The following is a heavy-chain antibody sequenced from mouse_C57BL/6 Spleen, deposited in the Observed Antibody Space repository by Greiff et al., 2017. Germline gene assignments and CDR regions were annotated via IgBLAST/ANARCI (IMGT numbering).Heavy chain of an antibody. J-gene: IGHJ4*01. Sequence: QVQLQQSGAELARPGASVKMSCKASGYTFTSYTMHWVKQRPGQGLEWIGYINPSSGYTKYNQKFKDKATLTADKSSSTAYMQLSSLTSEDSAVYYCARGGGSTSYAMDYWGQGTSVTVSS. CDR1: GYTFTSYT. V-gene: IGHV1-4*01. CDR3: ARGGGSTSYAMDY. D-gene: IGHD1-1*01. CDR2: INPSSGYT.